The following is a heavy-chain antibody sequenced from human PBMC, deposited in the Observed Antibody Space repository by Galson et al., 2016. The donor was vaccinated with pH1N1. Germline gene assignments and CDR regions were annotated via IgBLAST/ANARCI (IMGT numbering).Heavy chain of an antibody. Sequence: QSGAEVKKPGASVKVSCKASGYTFTDHYMHWARQAPGHGLEWMGWINPNNGGAKYPQKFQGRVTLTRDTSINTVYMELSSLTTDDTAVYFCATGSGNSWFDPWGQGTLVTVSS. CDR2: INPNNGGA. J-gene: IGHJ5*02. CDR1: GYTFTDHY. CDR3: ATGSGNSWFDP. V-gene: IGHV1-2*02. D-gene: IGHD3-10*01.